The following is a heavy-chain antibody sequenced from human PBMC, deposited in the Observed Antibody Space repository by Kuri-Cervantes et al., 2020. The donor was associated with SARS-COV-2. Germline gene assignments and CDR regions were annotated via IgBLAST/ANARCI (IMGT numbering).Heavy chain of an antibody. CDR2: IYWDDDK. CDR1: GFSHSTSGVG. CDR3: AHRGVAFFSGPYFDY. Sequence: SGPTLVKPTQTLTLTCTLSGFSHSTSGVGVGWIRQPPGKALEWLALIYWDDDKRYSLSLKSRLTNNKDTSKNQVVLTLTNMDPADTATNYCAHRGVAFFSGPYFDYWGQGTLVTVSS. V-gene: IGHV2-5*02. J-gene: IGHJ4*02. D-gene: IGHD2-15*01.